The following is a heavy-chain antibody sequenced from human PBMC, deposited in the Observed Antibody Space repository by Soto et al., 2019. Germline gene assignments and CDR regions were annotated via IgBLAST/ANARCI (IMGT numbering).Heavy chain of an antibody. CDR3: ARGAVMPDS. CDR1: GFTFDSFA. V-gene: IGHV3-23*01. D-gene: IGHD3-16*01. Sequence: MRLSCAASGFTFDSFAMTWVRQAPGKGLEWVSAISASGGSTFYADSVKGRFTISRDSSKNTLYLQMNSLRAEDTAVYYCARGAVMPDSWGQGTLVTVSS. CDR2: ISASGGST. J-gene: IGHJ4*02.